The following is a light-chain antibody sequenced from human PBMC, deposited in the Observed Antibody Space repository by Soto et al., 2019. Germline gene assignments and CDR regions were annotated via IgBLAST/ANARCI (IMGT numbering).Light chain of an antibody. V-gene: IGLV2-14*01. Sequence: QSVLTQPASVSGSPGQSITISCTGTSSDVGGYNHVSWYQQHPGKAPKLMIYEVSSRPSGVPNRFSGSKSANTASLTISGLQAEDVADYYCCSYTSVSTSVVFGGGTKLTVL. CDR2: EVS. CDR3: CSYTSVSTSVV. J-gene: IGLJ2*01. CDR1: SSDVGGYNH.